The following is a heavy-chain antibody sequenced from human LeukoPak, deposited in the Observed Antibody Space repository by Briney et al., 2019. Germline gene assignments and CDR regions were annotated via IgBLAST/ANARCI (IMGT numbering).Heavy chain of an antibody. CDR2: IYHSGST. V-gene: IGHV4-4*02. D-gene: IGHD4-23*01. J-gene: IGHJ2*01. CDR3: AREVDYGGKNWYFDL. CDR1: GGSISSSNW. Sequence: SETLSLTCAVSGGSISSSNWWSWVRQPPGKGLEWIGEIYHSGSTNYNPSLKSRVTISVDKSKNQFSLKLSSVTAADTAVYYCAREVDYGGKNWYFDLWGRGTLVTVSS.